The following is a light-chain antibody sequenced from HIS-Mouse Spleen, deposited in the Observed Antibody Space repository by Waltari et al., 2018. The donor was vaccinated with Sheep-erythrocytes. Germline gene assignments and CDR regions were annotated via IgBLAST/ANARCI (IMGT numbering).Light chain of an antibody. CDR1: SSDVGSYNL. CDR2: EGS. J-gene: IGLJ3*02. V-gene: IGLV2-23*01. CDR3: CSYAGSSTLV. Sequence: QSALTQPASVSVSPGQSITISCTGTSSDVGSYNLFSWYQQHPGKAPKPMIYEGSKRPSGVSNRFSGSKSGNTASLTISGLQAEDEADYYCCSYAGSSTLVFGGGTKLTVL.